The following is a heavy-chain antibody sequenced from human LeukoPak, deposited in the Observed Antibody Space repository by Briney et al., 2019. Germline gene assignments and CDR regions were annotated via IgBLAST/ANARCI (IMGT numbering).Heavy chain of an antibody. CDR1: GGSISSSSYY. Sequence: PSETLSLTCTVSGGSISSSSYYWGWIRQSPGKGLEWIANIYYTGSTYYNPSLKSRVTISVDTSKNQFSLKLSSVTAADTAVYYCAITNYYDSSGYYYAPGGEEGYFDYWGQGTLVTVSS. CDR3: AITNYYDSSGYYYAPGGEEGYFDY. V-gene: IGHV4-39*01. CDR2: IYYTGST. D-gene: IGHD3-22*01. J-gene: IGHJ4*02.